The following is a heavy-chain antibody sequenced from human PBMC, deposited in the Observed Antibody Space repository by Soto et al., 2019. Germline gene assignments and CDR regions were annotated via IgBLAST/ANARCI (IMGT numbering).Heavy chain of an antibody. CDR1: GGTFSSYA. CDR2: IIPIFGTA. V-gene: IGHV1-69*01. J-gene: IGHJ6*02. Sequence: QVQLVQSGAEVKKPGSSVKVSCKASGGTFSSYAISWVRQAPGQGLEWMGGIIPIFGTANYAQKFQGTVTITADESTSTAYMELSSLRSEDTAVYYCAEGAFTIFGVVYYYYGMDVWGQGTTVTVSS. D-gene: IGHD3-3*01. CDR3: AEGAFTIFGVVYYYYGMDV.